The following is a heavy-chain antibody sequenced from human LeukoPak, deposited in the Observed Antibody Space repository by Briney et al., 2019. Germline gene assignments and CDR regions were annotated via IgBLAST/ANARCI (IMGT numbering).Heavy chain of an antibody. V-gene: IGHV4-39*01. Sequence: SETLSLTCAVSGGSLSSSSYYWGWIRQPPGKGLEWIGSIYYSGSTYYNPSLKSRVTISVDTSKNQFSLKLSSVTAADTAVYYCARHMALVINYGMDVWGQGTTVTVSS. D-gene: IGHD3-9*01. J-gene: IGHJ6*02. CDR2: IYYSGST. CDR3: ARHMALVINYGMDV. CDR1: GGSLSSSSYY.